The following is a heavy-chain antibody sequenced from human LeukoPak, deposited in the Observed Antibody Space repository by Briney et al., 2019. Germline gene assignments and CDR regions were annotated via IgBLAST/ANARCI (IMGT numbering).Heavy chain of an antibody. J-gene: IGHJ4*02. Sequence: VKVSCKASGGTFSSYAISWVRQAPGQGLEGMGRIIPIFGTANYEQKFQGRVTITTDESTSTAFMERSSLRSEDTAVYYCARHDYGGNSDAGYYWGQGTLVTVSS. CDR2: IIPIFGTA. V-gene: IGHV1-69*13. D-gene: IGHD4-23*01. CDR1: GGTFSSYA. CDR3: ARHDYGGNSDAGYY.